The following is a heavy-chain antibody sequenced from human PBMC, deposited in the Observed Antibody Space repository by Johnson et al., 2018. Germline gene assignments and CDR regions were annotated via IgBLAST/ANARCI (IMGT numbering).Heavy chain of an antibody. CDR2: LIPIFGTA. CDR3: AKDNGRGWLSFQH. V-gene: IGHV1-69*01. D-gene: IGHD3-10*01. J-gene: IGHJ1*01. Sequence: EQLVQSGAEVKKAGSSVEVSCKASGGTFSSYAISWVRPAPGQGLDWMGGLIPIFGTANYAQKFQGRVTITADESTSTAYMELSSLRSGDPAVYYCAKDNGRGWLSFQHWGQGTLVTVS. CDR1: GGTFSSYA.